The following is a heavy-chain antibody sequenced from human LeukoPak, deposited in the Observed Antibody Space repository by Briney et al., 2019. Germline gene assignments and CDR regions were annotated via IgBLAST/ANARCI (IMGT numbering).Heavy chain of an antibody. Sequence: SETLSLTCTVSGGSISSYYWSWIRQPPGKGLEWIGYIYYSGSTNYNPSLKSRVTISVDTSKNQFSLKLSSVTAADTAVYYCASRINDFWSGYYTSLDAFDIWGQGTMVTVSS. CDR1: GGSISSYY. V-gene: IGHV4-59*01. CDR2: IYYSGST. J-gene: IGHJ3*02. D-gene: IGHD3-3*01. CDR3: ASRINDFWSGYYTSLDAFDI.